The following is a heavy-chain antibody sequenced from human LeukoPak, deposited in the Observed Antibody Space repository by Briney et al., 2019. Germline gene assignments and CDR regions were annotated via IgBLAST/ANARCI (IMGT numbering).Heavy chain of an antibody. D-gene: IGHD3-22*01. CDR1: GFTFSSYG. V-gene: IGHV3-33*06. J-gene: IGHJ4*02. Sequence: GGSLRLSCAASGFTFSSYGMHWVRQAPGKGLEWVGVIWYDGSNKYYADSVKGRFTISRDNSKNTLYLQMNSLRAEDTAVYYCAKGVYTMINWGQGTLVTVSS. CDR3: AKGVYTMIN. CDR2: IWYDGSNK.